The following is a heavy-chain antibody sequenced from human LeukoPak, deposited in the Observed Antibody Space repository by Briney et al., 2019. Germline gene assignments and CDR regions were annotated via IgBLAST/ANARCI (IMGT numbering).Heavy chain of an antibody. V-gene: IGHV3-53*01. Sequence: GGSLRLSCAASGFTVISNYMSWVRQTPGKGLEWVSIIYSGSTTYYADSVKGRFTISRDTSKNILYLQMNSLRAEDTAVYYCARSSDGSWDYWGQGALVTVSS. J-gene: IGHJ4*02. CDR1: GFTVISNY. CDR2: IYSGSTT. CDR3: ARSSDGSWDY. D-gene: IGHD2-15*01.